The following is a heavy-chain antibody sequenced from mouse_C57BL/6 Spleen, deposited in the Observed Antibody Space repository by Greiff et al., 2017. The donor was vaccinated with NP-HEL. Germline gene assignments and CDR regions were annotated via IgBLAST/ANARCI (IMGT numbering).Heavy chain of an antibody. CDR3: ARDGNLFFYAMDD. Sequence: VQLQHSGPSLFTPVASVKISCKASGYAFSSSWMNWVKQRPGKGLEWIGRIYPGDGDTNYNGKFKGKATLTADKSSSTAYMQLSSLTSEDSAVYFCARDGNLFFYAMDDWGKGTSVTVSS. CDR1: GYAFSSSW. D-gene: IGHD2-1*01. J-gene: IGHJ4*01. V-gene: IGHV1-82*01. CDR2: IYPGDGDT.